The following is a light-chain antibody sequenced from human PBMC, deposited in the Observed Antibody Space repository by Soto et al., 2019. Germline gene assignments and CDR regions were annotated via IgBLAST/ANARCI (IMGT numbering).Light chain of an antibody. CDR2: DAS. V-gene: IGKV3-11*01. CDR1: PSVSSY. CDR3: QQRSNWPVYT. J-gene: IGKJ2*01. Sequence: EIVLTQSPATLSLSPGERATLSCRASPSVSSYLAWYQQKPGQAPRLLIYDASNRATGIPARFSGSGSGTDFTLTISSREPEDFAVYYCQQRSNWPVYTFGQGTKLEIK.